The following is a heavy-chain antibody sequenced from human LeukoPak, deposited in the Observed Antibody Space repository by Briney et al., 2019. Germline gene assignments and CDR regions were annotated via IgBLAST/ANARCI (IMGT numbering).Heavy chain of an antibody. D-gene: IGHD3-3*01. J-gene: IGHJ6*02. CDR3: AIEPKSHFSDFWSGYGYGMDV. V-gene: IGHV1-8*01. CDR1: GDTFTSYD. CDR2: MNPNSGNT. Sequence: GSVKISCKASGDTFTSYDINWVRQAAGGGLQWMGWMNPNSGNTGYAEKFQGSVTKTRNTSISTAYMELSSLRSEDTAVYYCAIEPKSHFSDFWSGYGYGMDVWGQGTTVTVSS.